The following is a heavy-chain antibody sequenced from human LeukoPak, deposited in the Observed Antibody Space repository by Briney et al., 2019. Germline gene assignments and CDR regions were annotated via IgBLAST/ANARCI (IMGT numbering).Heavy chain of an antibody. D-gene: IGHD1-1*01. J-gene: IGHJ5*02. CDR1: GASFINYY. V-gene: IGHV4-34*01. CDR3: ATASQLDSCNWFDP. Sequence: SETLSLTCAVYGASFINYYWSWIRQPPGKGMEWIGEIDHSGSTKCNPSLKGRVTISLDTSKNQFSLDLTSVTAADTAVCYCATASQLDSCNWFDPWGQGTLVSVSS. CDR2: IDHSGST.